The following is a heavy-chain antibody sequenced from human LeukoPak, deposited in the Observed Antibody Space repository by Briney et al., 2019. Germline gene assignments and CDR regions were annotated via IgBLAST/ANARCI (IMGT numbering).Heavy chain of an antibody. D-gene: IGHD6-19*01. V-gene: IGHV4-34*01. CDR1: GGSFSGYY. CDR3: ARGLRGWNFDY. CDR2: INHSGST. Sequence: TSETLSLTCAVYGGSFSGYYWSWIRQPPGKGLEWIGEINHSGSTNYNPSLKSRVTISVDTSKNQFSLKLSSVTAADTAVYYCARGLRGWNFDYWGQGTLVTVSS. J-gene: IGHJ4*02.